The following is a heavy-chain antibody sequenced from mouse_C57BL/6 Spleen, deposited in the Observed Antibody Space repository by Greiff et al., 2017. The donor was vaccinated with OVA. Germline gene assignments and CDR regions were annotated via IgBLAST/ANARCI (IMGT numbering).Heavy chain of an antibody. CDR3: ARDSSGYDY. CDR1: GYTFTDYY. J-gene: IGHJ2*01. V-gene: IGHV1-26*01. Sequence: EVQLQQSGPELVKPGASVKISCKASGYTFTDYYMNWVKQSPGKSLEWIGDINPNNGGTSYNQKFKGKATLTVDKSSSTAYMELRSLTSEDSAVYYCARDSSGYDYWGQGTTLTVSS. D-gene: IGHD3-2*02. CDR2: INPNNGGT.